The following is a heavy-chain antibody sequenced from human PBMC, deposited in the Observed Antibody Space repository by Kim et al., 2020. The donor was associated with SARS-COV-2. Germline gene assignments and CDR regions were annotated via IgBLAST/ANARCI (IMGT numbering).Heavy chain of an antibody. CDR2: ISSSSYI. CDR1: GFTFSSYS. Sequence: GGSLRLSCAASGFTFSSYSMNWVRQAPGKGLEWVSSISSSSYIYYADSVKGRFTISRDNAKNSLYQQMNSLRAEDTAVYYCARGFTMIVVVSYYYYGMDVWGQGTTVTVSS. D-gene: IGHD3-22*01. V-gene: IGHV3-21*01. CDR3: ARGFTMIVVVSYYYYGMDV. J-gene: IGHJ6*02.